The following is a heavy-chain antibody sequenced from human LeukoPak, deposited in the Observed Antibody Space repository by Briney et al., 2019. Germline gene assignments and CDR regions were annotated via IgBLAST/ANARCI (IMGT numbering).Heavy chain of an antibody. CDR2: ISYDGSNK. CDR3: ARREGSGLLDY. J-gene: IGHJ4*01. Sequence: GGSLRLSCEASGFTFNSYSMHWVRQAPGKGLEWVAVISYDGSNKYYADSVKGRFTISRDTSKNTLYLQMNSLRAEDTAVYYCARREGSGLLDYWGHGTLVTVFS. D-gene: IGHD6-19*01. V-gene: IGHV3-30*04. CDR1: GFTFNSYS.